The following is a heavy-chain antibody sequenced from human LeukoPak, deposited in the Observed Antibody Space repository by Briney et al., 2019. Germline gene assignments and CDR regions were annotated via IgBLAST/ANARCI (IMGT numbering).Heavy chain of an antibody. Sequence: PGESLRLSCAASGFAFSNYAMSWVRQAPGKGLEWVSTIRCSGGNTYYAASVKGRFTISRDNSKNTLYLQMNSLRAEDAAVYFCAKDRATYYSGGFDYWGQGTLLTVSS. CDR1: GFAFSNYA. J-gene: IGHJ4*02. CDR2: IRCSGGNT. D-gene: IGHD3-10*01. CDR3: AKDRATYYSGGFDY. V-gene: IGHV3-23*01.